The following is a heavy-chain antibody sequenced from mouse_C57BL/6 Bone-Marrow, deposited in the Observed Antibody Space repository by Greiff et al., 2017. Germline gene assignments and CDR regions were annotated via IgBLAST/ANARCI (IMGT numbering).Heavy chain of an antibody. D-gene: IGHD4-1*01. V-gene: IGHV1-42*01. CDR1: GYSFTGYY. CDR2: INPSTGGT. CDR3: ARFLTHAMDY. J-gene: IGHJ4*01. Sequence: VQLQQSGPELVKPGASVKISCKASGYSFTGYYMNWVKQSPEKSLEWIGEINPSTGGTTYNRKFKAKATLTVDKSSSTAYMQLKSLTSEDSAVYYCARFLTHAMDYWGQGTSVTVSS.